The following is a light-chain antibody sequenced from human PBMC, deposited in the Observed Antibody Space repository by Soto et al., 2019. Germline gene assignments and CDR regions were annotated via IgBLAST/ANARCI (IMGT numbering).Light chain of an antibody. J-gene: IGKJ1*01. Sequence: ELVLTQSPGTLSLSPGESATLSCRASQPVSSNFLAWYQQKPAQAPRLLIYAASRRAPGIPERFSGSGSGTDFTLTISRLEPEDFAVYYCQQYLTSPKTFGQGTKVDIK. CDR2: AAS. CDR1: QPVSSNF. V-gene: IGKV3-20*01. CDR3: QQYLTSPKT.